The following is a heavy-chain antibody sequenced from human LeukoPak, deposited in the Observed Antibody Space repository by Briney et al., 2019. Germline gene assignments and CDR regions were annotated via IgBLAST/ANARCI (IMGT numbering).Heavy chain of an antibody. CDR2: ISSSSSTI. J-gene: IGHJ6*03. CDR1: GFTFSSYE. Sequence: GGSLRLSCAASGFTFSSYEMNWVRQAPGKGLEWVSYISSSSSTIYYADSVKGRFTISRDNAKNSLYLQMNSLRAEDTAVYYCARAACYGDYCYYYYYYMDVWGKGTTVTVSS. CDR3: ARAACYGDYCYYYYYYMDV. D-gene: IGHD4-17*01. V-gene: IGHV3-48*03.